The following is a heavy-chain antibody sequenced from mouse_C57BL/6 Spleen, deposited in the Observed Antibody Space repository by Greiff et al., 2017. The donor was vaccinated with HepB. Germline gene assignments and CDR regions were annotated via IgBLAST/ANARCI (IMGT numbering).Heavy chain of an antibody. CDR2: IRSKSNNYAT. V-gene: IGHV10-1*01. J-gene: IGHJ2*01. CDR1: GFSFNTYA. Sequence: EVKLVESGGGLVQPKGSLKLSCAASGFSFNTYAMNWVRQAPGKGLEWVARIRSKSNNYATYYADSVKDRFTISRDESENMLYLQMSNLKTEDTAMYYCVRQAGTGFDYWGQGTTLTGSS. CDR3: VRQAGTGFDY. D-gene: IGHD4-1*01.